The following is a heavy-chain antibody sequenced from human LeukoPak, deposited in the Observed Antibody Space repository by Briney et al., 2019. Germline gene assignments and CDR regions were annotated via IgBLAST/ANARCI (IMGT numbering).Heavy chain of an antibody. D-gene: IGHD2-2*01. CDR1: GYTFSGYY. V-gene: IGHV1-2*02. CDR2: ISPKSGDT. Sequence: ASVKVSCKASGYTFSGYYMHWVRQAPGQGHEWMGWISPKSGDTNYAQNFQGRVTMTRDTSISTAYMELSRLTSDDTALYYCARGRDKTTSPAIDYWGQGTLVTVSS. J-gene: IGHJ4*02. CDR3: ARGRDKTTSPAIDY.